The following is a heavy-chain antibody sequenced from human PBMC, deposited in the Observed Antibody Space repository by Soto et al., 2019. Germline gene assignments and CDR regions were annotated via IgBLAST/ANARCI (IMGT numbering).Heavy chain of an antibody. CDR3: ARAAYSTYYYYYGMDV. CDR1: GGSISSYY. CDR2: IYYSGST. V-gene: IGHV4-59*01. J-gene: IGHJ6*02. D-gene: IGHD6-13*01. Sequence: PSETVSLTXTVSGGSISSYYWSWIRQPPGKGLEWIGYIYYSGSTNYKPSLKSRVTISVDTSKNQFSLKLSSVTAADTAVYYCARAAYSTYYYYYGMDVWGQGTTVTVSS.